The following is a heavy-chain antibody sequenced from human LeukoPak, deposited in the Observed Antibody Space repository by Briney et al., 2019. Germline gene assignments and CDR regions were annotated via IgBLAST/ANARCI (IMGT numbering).Heavy chain of an antibody. CDR2: ISSSGSYI. Sequence: NPGGSLRLSCAASRFTFSSYSMNWVRQAPGKGLEWVSSISSSGSYIYYADSVKGRFTISRDNAKNSLYLQMNSLRAEDTAVYYCARDLPITMHRRFDYWGQGTLVTVSS. D-gene: IGHD3-10*01. J-gene: IGHJ4*02. V-gene: IGHV3-21*01. CDR1: RFTFSSYS. CDR3: ARDLPITMHRRFDY.